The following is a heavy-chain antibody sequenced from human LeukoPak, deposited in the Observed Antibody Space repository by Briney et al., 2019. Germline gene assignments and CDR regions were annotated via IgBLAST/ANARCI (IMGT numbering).Heavy chain of an antibody. V-gene: IGHV1-2*02. CDR3: VRDRPHNWFDP. J-gene: IGHJ5*02. CDR2: IKPDSGNT. CDR1: GYTFSGYY. Sequence: ASVKVSCKASGYTFSGYYIHWVRQAPGQGLEWMGLIKPDSGNTKYPQKFQGRVTMTRDTSITTAYMELNRLTSEDTAVYYCVRDRPHNWFDPWGQGTLVTVSS.